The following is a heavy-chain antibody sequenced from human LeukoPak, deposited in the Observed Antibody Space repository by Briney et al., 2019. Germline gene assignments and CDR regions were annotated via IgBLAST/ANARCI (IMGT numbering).Heavy chain of an antibody. CDR3: ARQVPLARNYYDSSGYLKRNWFDP. Sequence: PGASVKVSCKASGYTFTGYYMHWVRQAPGQGLEWMGWINPNSGGTNYAQKFQGRVTMTRDTSISTAYMELSRLRSDDTAVYYCARQVPLARNYYDSSGYLKRNWFDPWGRGTLVTVSS. D-gene: IGHD3-22*01. V-gene: IGHV1-2*02. CDR2: INPNSGGT. J-gene: IGHJ5*02. CDR1: GYTFTGYY.